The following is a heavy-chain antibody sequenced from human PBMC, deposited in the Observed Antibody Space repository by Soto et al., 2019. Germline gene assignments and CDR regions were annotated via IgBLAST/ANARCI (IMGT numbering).Heavy chain of an antibody. CDR3: ARLWFGEPVDS. D-gene: IGHD3-10*01. V-gene: IGHV4-59*08. Sequence: QVQLQESGPGLVKPSETLSLTCTVSGGSISSYYWSWIRQPPGKGLEWIGCIYYSGSTNYNPSLKSRVTISVDTSKNQFSLKLSSVTAADTAVYYCARLWFGEPVDSWGQGTLVTVSS. CDR2: IYYSGST. J-gene: IGHJ4*02. CDR1: GGSISSYY.